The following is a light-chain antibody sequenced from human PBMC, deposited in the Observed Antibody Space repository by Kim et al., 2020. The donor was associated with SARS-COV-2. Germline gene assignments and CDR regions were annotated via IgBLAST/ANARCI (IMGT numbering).Light chain of an antibody. CDR1: ESISKS. Sequence: ASVGGRVTITCRASESISKSLAWYQQRPRKAPKLLIYKASSLESGVPSRFSGSGSGTEFTLTISRLQPDDSATYYCQQYDSFPLTFGGGTKVDIK. CDR2: KAS. V-gene: IGKV1-5*03. J-gene: IGKJ4*01. CDR3: QQYDSFPLT.